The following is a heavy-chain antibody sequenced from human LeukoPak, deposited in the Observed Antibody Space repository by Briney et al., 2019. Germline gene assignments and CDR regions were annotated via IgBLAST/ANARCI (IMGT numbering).Heavy chain of an antibody. V-gene: IGHV1-46*04. Sequence: ASVKVSCKASGYIFTSYHMLWVRQAPGQGLEWMRIINPSGGGARYAQKLQGRITMTRDTSTSTVYMELSSLRPDDTAVYYCAREAVAGTGADWGQGTLVTVSS. D-gene: IGHD6-13*01. CDR3: AREAVAGTGAD. CDR2: INPSGGGA. J-gene: IGHJ4*02. CDR1: GYIFTSYH.